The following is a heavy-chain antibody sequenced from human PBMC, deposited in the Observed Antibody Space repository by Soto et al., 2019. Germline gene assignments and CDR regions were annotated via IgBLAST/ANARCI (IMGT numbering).Heavy chain of an antibody. V-gene: IGHV1-69*01. J-gene: IGHJ4*02. CDR2: FIPVYRTL. CDR1: GGSFGNSA. D-gene: IGHD3-3*01. Sequence: QVLLVQSGAEVKKPGSSVKLSCKASGGSFGNSAINWVRQTPGQGLEWLGGFIPVYRTLNYAQKFQGRVTITADESTSTAYMTLNSLASNDTAVYYCATEVIWIGYFTVDSWGQGTRVTVSS. CDR3: ATEVIWIGYFTVDS.